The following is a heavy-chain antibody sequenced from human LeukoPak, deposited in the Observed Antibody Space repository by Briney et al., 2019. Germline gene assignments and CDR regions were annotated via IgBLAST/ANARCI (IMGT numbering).Heavy chain of an antibody. Sequence: PGGSLRLSCAASGFTFSSYSMNWVRQAPGKGLEWVGIIYPGDSDTRYSPSFQGQVTISADKSISTAYLQWSSLKASDTAMYYCARHETSSGYHGSYYYGMDVWGQGTTVTVSS. J-gene: IGHJ6*02. D-gene: IGHD3-22*01. CDR1: GFTFSSYS. V-gene: IGHV5-51*01. CDR3: ARHETSSGYHGSYYYGMDV. CDR2: IYPGDSDT.